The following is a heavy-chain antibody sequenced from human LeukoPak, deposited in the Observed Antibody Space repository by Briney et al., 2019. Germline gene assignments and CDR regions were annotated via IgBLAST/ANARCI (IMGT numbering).Heavy chain of an antibody. CDR2: IIPIFGTA. CDR1: GGTFSSYA. CDR3: ARARNYYDSGFLFDY. Sequence: SVKVSCKASGGTFSSYAISWVRQAPGQGLEWMGGIIPIFGTANYAQKFQGRVTITADESTSTAYMELSSLRSEDTAVYYCARARNYYDSGFLFDYWSQGTLVTVSS. D-gene: IGHD3-22*01. J-gene: IGHJ4*02. V-gene: IGHV1-69*13.